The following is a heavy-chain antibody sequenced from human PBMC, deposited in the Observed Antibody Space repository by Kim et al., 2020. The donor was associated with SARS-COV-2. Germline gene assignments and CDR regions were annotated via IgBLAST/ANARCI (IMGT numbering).Heavy chain of an antibody. CDR1: GFTFSSYE. V-gene: IGHV3-48*03. CDR3: ARDPQYSSSWVDY. Sequence: GGSLRLSCAASGFTFSSYEMNWVRQAPGKGLEWVSYISSSGSTIYYADSVKGRFTISRDNAKNSLYLQMNSLRAEDTAVYYCARDPQYSSSWVDYWGQGTLVTVSS. CDR2: ISSSGSTI. J-gene: IGHJ4*02. D-gene: IGHD6-13*01.